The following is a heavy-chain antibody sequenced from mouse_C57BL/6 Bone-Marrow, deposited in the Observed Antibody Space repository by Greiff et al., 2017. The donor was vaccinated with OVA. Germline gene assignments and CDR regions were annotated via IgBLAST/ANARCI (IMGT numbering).Heavy chain of an antibody. V-gene: IGHV5-6*01. Sequence: EVHLVESGGDLVKPGGSLKLSCAASGFTFSSYGMSWFRPTPHKRLEWVATISSGGSYTYYPASVQGRFSISRDNAKNTLYLQMSSLKSEDTAMYYCARHEYYGSSPAWFAYWGQGTLVTVSA. CDR3: ARHEYYGSSPAWFAY. J-gene: IGHJ3*01. D-gene: IGHD1-1*01. CDR1: GFTFSSYG. CDR2: ISSGGSYT.